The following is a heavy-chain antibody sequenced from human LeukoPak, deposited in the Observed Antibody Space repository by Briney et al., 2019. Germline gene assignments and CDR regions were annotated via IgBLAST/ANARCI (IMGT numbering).Heavy chain of an antibody. CDR3: AKDRYYYGDHLGLFDY. CDR2: ISYDGSNK. V-gene: IGHV3-30*18. J-gene: IGHJ4*02. CDR1: GFTFSSYG. Sequence: GGSPRLSCAASGFTFSSYGMHWVRQAPGKGLEWVAVISYDGSNKYYADSVKGRFTISRDNSKNTLYLQMNSLRAEDTAVYYCAKDRYYYGDHLGLFDYWGQGTLVTVSS. D-gene: IGHD4-17*01.